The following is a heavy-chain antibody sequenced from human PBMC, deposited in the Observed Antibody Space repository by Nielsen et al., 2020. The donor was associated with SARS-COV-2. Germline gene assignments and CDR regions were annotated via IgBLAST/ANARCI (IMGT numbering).Heavy chain of an antibody. V-gene: IGHV3-21*01. J-gene: IGHJ6*03. Sequence: GESLKISCAASGFTFSSYSMNWVRQAPGKGLEWVSSISSSSSYIYYADSVKGRLTISRDNAKNSLYLQMNSLRAEDTAVYYCARRPYSSSSSTAGSYYYYMDVWGKGTTVTVSS. CDR3: ARRPYSSSSSTAGSYYYYMDV. CDR2: ISSSSSYI. D-gene: IGHD6-6*01. CDR1: GFTFSSYS.